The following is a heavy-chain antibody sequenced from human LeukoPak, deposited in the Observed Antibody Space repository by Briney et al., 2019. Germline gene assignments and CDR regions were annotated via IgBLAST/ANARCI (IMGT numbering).Heavy chain of an antibody. CDR2: IYHSGST. CDR1: GYSISSGYY. J-gene: IGHJ5*02. V-gene: IGHV4-38-2*02. D-gene: IGHD1-14*01. CDR3: ARKFSSLWNHVGWFDP. Sequence: SETLSLTCTVSGYSISSGYYWGWIRQPPGKGLEWIGSIYHSGSTYYNPSLKSRVTISVDTSKNQFSLKLSSVTAADTAVYYCARKFSSLWNHVGWFDPWGQGTLVTVSS.